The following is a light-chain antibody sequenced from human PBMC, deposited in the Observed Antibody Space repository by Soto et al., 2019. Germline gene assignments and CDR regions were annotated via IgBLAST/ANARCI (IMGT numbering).Light chain of an antibody. Sequence: SLAVSLGERATINCKSSQSVLYSSNNKNYLAWYQQKPGQPPKLLIYWASTRESGVPDRFSGSGSGTDFTLTISSLQAEDVAVYYCQQYYSTPPMYTFGQGTKLEIK. V-gene: IGKV4-1*01. CDR1: QSVLYSSNNKNY. CDR2: WAS. CDR3: QQYYSTPPMYT. J-gene: IGKJ2*01.